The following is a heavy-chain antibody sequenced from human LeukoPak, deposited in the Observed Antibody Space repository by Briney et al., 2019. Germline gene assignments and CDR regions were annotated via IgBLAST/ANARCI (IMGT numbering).Heavy chain of an antibody. CDR2: IQYDGSKR. D-gene: IGHD6-19*01. CDR3: VNTMYGSAWSPFDY. J-gene: IGHJ4*02. CDR1: TFTFSSYG. V-gene: IGHV3-30*02. Sequence: GGSLRLSCAASTFTFSSYGMHWVRQAPGKGLEWVAFIQYDGSKRYYADSVKGRFTISRDNSKNTLYLQMNSLRPEDTALYYCVNTMYGSAWSPFDYWGRGTLVTVSS.